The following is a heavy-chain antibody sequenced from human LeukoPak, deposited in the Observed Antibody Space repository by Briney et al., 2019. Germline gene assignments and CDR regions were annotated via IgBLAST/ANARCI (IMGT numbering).Heavy chain of an antibody. Sequence: GGSLRLSCVASGFTFSNFVMSWVRQAPGKGLEWVSVISGSGIGTYYAESVKGRFTISRDNSKNTLYLQMNSLRAEDTAVYYCARGTAVAGTGFDYWGQGTLVTVSS. CDR3: ARGTAVAGTGFDY. CDR1: GFTFSNFV. CDR2: ISGSGIGT. D-gene: IGHD6-19*01. J-gene: IGHJ4*02. V-gene: IGHV3-23*01.